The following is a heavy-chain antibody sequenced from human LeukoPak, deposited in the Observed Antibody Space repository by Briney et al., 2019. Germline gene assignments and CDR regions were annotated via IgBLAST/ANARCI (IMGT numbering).Heavy chain of an antibody. D-gene: IGHD3-22*01. Sequence: PGGSLRLSCAASGFTFSSYTMNWVRQAPGKGLEWVSSISSTSSYISYAGSLKGRFTISRDNAKNSLFLQMNSLRADDTAVYYCARDTSGYSSRLHYWGQGTLVTVSS. V-gene: IGHV3-21*01. J-gene: IGHJ4*02. CDR2: ISSTSSYI. CDR3: ARDTSGYSSRLHY. CDR1: GFTFSSYT.